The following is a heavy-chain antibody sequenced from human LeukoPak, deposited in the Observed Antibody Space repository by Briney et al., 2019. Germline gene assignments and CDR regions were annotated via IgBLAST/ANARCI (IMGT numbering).Heavy chain of an antibody. J-gene: IGHJ5*02. V-gene: IGHV3-33*01. CDR1: GFTFSSYG. D-gene: IGHD3-3*01. CDR3: ARDRRTRFLEFADWFDP. CDR2: IWYDGSKT. Sequence: SGGSLRLSCAAAGFTFSSYGMHWVRQAPGKGLEWVALIWYDGSKTYYADSVKGRFTISRDNAKNSLYLQMNSLRAEDTAVYYCARDRRTRFLEFADWFDPWGQGTLVTVSS.